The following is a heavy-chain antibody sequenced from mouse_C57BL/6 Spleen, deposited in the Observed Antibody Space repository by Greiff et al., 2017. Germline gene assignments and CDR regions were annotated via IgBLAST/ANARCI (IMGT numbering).Heavy chain of an antibody. Sequence: VQLQQSGAELVKPGASVKLSCTASGFNIKDYYMHWVKQRTEQGLEWIGRIDPEDGETKYATKFQGKATITANTSSNTAYLQLSSLTSEDTAVYYCAIYYYGSNYFDYWGQGTTLTVSS. V-gene: IGHV14-2*01. J-gene: IGHJ2*01. CDR3: AIYYYGSNYFDY. CDR1: GFNIKDYY. CDR2: IDPEDGET. D-gene: IGHD1-1*01.